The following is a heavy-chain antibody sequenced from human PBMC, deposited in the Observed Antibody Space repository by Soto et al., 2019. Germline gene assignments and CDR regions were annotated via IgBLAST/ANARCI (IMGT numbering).Heavy chain of an antibody. V-gene: IGHV1-18*01. D-gene: IGHD3-22*01. CDR3: ARGPTDYYDTSGNYFLDY. CDR2: ISTYNGNT. Sequence: QVQLVQSGAEVKKPGASVKVSCKASGYTFTTYGMSWVRQAPGQGLDWMGRISTYNGNTKYAERLQGRVTMTTDTTTSTAYMELRSLRSDDTAVYYCARGPTDYYDTSGNYFLDYWGQGTLVTVSS. CDR1: GYTFTTYG. J-gene: IGHJ4*02.